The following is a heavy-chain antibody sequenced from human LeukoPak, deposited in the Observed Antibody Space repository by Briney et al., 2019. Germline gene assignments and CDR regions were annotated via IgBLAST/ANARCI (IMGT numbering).Heavy chain of an antibody. CDR1: GFTVSSNY. J-gene: IGHJ4*02. CDR3: ARGGSYYEY. V-gene: IGHV4-59*02. Sequence: GSLRLSCAASGFTVSSNYMSWIRQPPGKGLEWIGYIYYSGSTSYNPSLKSRVTISVDTSKNQFSLKLSSVTAADTAVYYCARGGSYYEYWGQGTLVTVSS. D-gene: IGHD1-26*01. CDR2: IYYSGST.